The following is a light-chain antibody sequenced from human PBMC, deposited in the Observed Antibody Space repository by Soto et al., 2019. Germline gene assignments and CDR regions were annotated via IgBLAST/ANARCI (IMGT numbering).Light chain of an antibody. J-gene: IGKJ1*01. CDR3: QQYYASSWT. CDR2: AAS. Sequence: EIVLTQSPGTLSLSPGERATLSCRASQSISSTYLAWYRQNPGQAPRLLNYAASSSSPGIPDRFSGSGSGTDFNLTISRLEPEDFAVYYCQQYYASSWTFGQGTRVEIK. CDR1: QSISSTY. V-gene: IGKV3-20*01.